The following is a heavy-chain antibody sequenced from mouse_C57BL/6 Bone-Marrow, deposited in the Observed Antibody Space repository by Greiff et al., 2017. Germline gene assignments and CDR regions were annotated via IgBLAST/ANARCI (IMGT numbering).Heavy chain of an antibody. CDR3: ARYPRVYYGSWFAY. CDR2: IYIGNGYT. Sequence: EVQGVESGAELVRPGSSVKMSCKTSGYTFTSYGINWVKQRPGQGLEWIGYIYIGNGYTEYNEKFKGKATLTSDTSSSTAYMQLSSLTSEDSAIYFCARYPRVYYGSWFAYWGQGTLVTVSA. V-gene: IGHV1-58*01. CDR1: GYTFTSYG. J-gene: IGHJ3*01. D-gene: IGHD1-1*01.